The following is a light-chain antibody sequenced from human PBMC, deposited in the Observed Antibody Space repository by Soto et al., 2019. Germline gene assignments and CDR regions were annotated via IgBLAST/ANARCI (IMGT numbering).Light chain of an antibody. CDR2: GNS. V-gene: IGLV1-40*01. CDR3: QSYDSSLSGSNV. J-gene: IGLJ1*01. Sequence: QSVLTQPPSVSGAPGQRVTISCTGSSSNIGAGYDVHWYQQLPGTAPKLLIYGNSNRPSGVPDRFSGSKSGTSASLDITGLQAEDEADYYCQSYDSSLSGSNVFGTGTKLTVL. CDR1: SSNIGAGYD.